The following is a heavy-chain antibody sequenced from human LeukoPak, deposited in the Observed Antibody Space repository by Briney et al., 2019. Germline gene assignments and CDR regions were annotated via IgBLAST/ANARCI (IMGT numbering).Heavy chain of an antibody. V-gene: IGHV1-69*04. CDR1: GGTFCGYA. CDR3: ARDPSRYFDWPVDYFDY. J-gene: IGHJ4*02. Sequence: SVNVSCKASGGTFCGYAMRWVRQAPGQGLEEMGRIITTLGITNYAQKFQGRATIPADKQTSTADMETSRRSSGEQAGNCCARDPSRYFDWPVDYFDYWGQGTLVTVSS. CDR2: IITTLGIT. D-gene: IGHD3-9*01.